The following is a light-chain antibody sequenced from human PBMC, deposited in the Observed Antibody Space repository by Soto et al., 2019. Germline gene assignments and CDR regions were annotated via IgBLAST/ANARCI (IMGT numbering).Light chain of an antibody. CDR1: QSLSSNF. J-gene: IGKJ4*01. CDR3: QQYKNWPPLT. V-gene: IGKV3D-20*02. Sequence: EIVLTQSPDTLSLSPGEGATLSCRASQSLSSNFLAWYQQRPGQAPRLLIYAASSRATGIPDRFSGSGSGTDFTLTIRRLEPEDFAVYYCQQYKNWPPLTFGGGTKVEIK. CDR2: AAS.